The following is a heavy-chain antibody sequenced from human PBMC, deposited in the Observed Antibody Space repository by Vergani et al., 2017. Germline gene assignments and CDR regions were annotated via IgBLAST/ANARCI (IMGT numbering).Heavy chain of an antibody. CDR2: IYSTGST. Sequence: QVQLEESGPGLVKPSETLSLTCTVSGGSFNTYYWSWIRQSPGKGLEWIGYIYSTGSTNYNPSLNSRVTMSVDTSKNQFSLKLRSVTAADTAVYFCARVMYRDEASTGYRLEGMDIWLQGTTVTISS. V-gene: IGHV4-59*13. D-gene: IGHD3-9*01. J-gene: IGHJ6*02. CDR1: GGSFNTYY. CDR3: ARVMYRDEASTGYRLEGMDI.